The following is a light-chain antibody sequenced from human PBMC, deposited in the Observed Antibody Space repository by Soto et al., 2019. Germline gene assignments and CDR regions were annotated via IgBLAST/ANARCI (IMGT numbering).Light chain of an antibody. CDR1: QSVNNNY. V-gene: IGKV3-20*01. Sequence: EIVLTQSPGTLSVAPGQRATLSCRASQSVNNNYLVWYQQKPGQAHRXXISGASRRATDIPDRFSGSGSGTDCTLTISRLEPEDFAVYYCQQYGSSPVTFGPGTKVDIK. CDR3: QQYGSSPVT. J-gene: IGKJ3*01. CDR2: GAS.